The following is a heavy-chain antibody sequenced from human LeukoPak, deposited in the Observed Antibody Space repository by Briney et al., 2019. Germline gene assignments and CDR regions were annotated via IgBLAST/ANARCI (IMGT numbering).Heavy chain of an antibody. CDR3: ASPYSSRWYELCY. V-gene: IGHV3-7*01. D-gene: IGHD6-13*01. J-gene: IGHJ4*02. Sequence: PGGSLRLSCAASGFTFDFSSSWMSWVRQAPGKGLEWVGNIQPDGSEQYPVDSVKGRFTISRDNAKSSLYLQRNSLRAEDTAVYYCASPYSSRWYELCYWGQGTLVTVSS. CDR2: IQPDGSEQ. CDR1: GFTFDFSSSW.